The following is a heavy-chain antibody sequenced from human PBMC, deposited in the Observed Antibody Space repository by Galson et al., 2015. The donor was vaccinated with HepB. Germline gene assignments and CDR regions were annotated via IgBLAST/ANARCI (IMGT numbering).Heavy chain of an antibody. Sequence: SLRLSCAASGFTLSSYAMNWVRQAPGKGLEWVAVISHDGSNKYYADSVKGRCTISRDNSKNTLYLQMNSLRAEDTAVYYCAREIVVVVTAYGFGVWGQGTMVTVSS. J-gene: IGHJ3*01. CDR2: ISHDGSNK. CDR3: AREIVVVVTAYGFGV. D-gene: IGHD2-15*01. CDR1: GFTLSSYA. V-gene: IGHV3-30-3*01.